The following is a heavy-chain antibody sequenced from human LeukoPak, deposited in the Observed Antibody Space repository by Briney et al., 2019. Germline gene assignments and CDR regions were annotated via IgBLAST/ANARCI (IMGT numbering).Heavy chain of an antibody. CDR3: ARDGSWSPGIDY. Sequence: SETLSLTCTVSGGSISSGSYYWSWIRQPAGKGLEWIGRIYTSGNTNYNPSLKSRVTISVDTSKNQFSLKLNSVTAADTAVYYCARDGSWSPGIDYWGQGTLVTVSS. V-gene: IGHV4-61*02. D-gene: IGHD6-13*01. CDR1: GGSISSGSYY. CDR2: IYTSGNT. J-gene: IGHJ4*02.